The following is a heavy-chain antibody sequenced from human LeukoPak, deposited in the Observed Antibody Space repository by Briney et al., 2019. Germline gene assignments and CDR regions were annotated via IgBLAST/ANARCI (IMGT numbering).Heavy chain of an antibody. CDR1: GFTFSDYY. V-gene: IGHV3-11*01. Sequence: GGSLRLSCAASGFTFSDYYMSWIRQAPGKGLEWVSYITSSGGTIYYADSMKGRSTISRDNAKHSLFLQLDSLRAEDTAVYYCARIGRPAAFDIWGQGTLVIVSS. J-gene: IGHJ3*02. D-gene: IGHD6-6*01. CDR3: ARIGRPAAFDI. CDR2: ITSSGGTI.